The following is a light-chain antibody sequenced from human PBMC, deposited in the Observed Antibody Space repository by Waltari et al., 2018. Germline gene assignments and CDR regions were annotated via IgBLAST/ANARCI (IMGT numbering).Light chain of an antibody. J-gene: IGLJ2*01. CDR3: SSYSSIVRHVV. CDR2: DVN. Sequence: QSALTQPASVSGSPGQSITISCTGTSSDIGEYNYVSWYQHFPGEAPKLLIYDVNKWPSGVSRRFSGSKSGNTASLTISGLQAEDEADYYCSSYSSIVRHVVFGGGTRLSVL. V-gene: IGLV2-14*03. CDR1: SSDIGEYNY.